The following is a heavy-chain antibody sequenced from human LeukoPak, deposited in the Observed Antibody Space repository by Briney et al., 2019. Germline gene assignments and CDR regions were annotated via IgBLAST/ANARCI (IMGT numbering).Heavy chain of an antibody. J-gene: IGHJ5*02. CDR1: GGTFSSYA. V-gene: IGHV1-69*04. CDR3: ARDRDYYDSSGYYLIHNWFDP. Sequence: SVKVSCKASGGTFSSYAISWVRQAPGQGLEWMGRIIPILGIANYAQKFQGRVTITADKSTSTAYMELSSLRSEDTAVYYCARDRDYYDSSGYYLIHNWFDPWGQGTLVTVSS. CDR2: IIPILGIA. D-gene: IGHD3-22*01.